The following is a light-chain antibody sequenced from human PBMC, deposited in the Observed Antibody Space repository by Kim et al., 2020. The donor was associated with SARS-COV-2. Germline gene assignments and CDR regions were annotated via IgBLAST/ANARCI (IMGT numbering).Light chain of an antibody. CDR1: SSNIGSNT. CDR3: AAWDDSLNGVI. J-gene: IGLJ2*01. V-gene: IGLV1-44*01. Sequence: GQRVTISCSGISSNIGSNTVNWYQHLPGTAPKLLIYSNNQRPSGVPDRFSGSKSGTSASLAISGLQSEDEADYYCAAWDDSLNGVIFGGGTQLTVL. CDR2: SNN.